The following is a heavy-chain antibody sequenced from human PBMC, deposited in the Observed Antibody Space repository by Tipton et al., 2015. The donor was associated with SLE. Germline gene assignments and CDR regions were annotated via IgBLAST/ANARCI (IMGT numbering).Heavy chain of an antibody. CDR2: IYYSGST. CDR1: GGSISSSSYY. J-gene: IGHJ3*02. D-gene: IGHD5-12*01. Sequence: TLSLTCTVSGGSISSSSYYWGWIRQPPGKGLEWIGSIYYSGSTYYNPSLKSRVTISVDTSKNQFSLKLSSVTAADTAVYYCARGDSGYDSTAFDIWGQGTMVTVSS. CDR3: ARGDSGYDSTAFDI. V-gene: IGHV4-39*07.